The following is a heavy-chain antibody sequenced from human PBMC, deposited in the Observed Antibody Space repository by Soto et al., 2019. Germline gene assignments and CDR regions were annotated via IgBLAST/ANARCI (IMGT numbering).Heavy chain of an antibody. Sequence: QVQLVQSGAEVKKPGSSVKVSCKASGGTFSSYAISWVRQAPGQGLEWMGGMIPIFGTANYAQKFEGRVTIPADEYTSTAYMELSSLRSEDTAVYYCARAVRGYYGMAVWGQGTTVTVSS. CDR3: ARAVRGYYGMAV. J-gene: IGHJ6*02. CDR1: GGTFSSYA. V-gene: IGHV1-69*01. CDR2: MIPIFGTA.